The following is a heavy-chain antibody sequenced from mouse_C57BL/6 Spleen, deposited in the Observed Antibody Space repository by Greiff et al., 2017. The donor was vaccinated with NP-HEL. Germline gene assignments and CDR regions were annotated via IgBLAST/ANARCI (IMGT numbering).Heavy chain of an antibody. CDR3: ARSENGNLDY. CDR2: IDPSDSYT. Sequence: QVQLQQSGAELARPGASVKLSCKASGYTFTSYGISWVKQRTGQGLEWIGEIDPSDSYTNYNQKFKGKSTLTVDKSSSTAYMQLSSLTSEDSAVYYCARSENGNLDYWGQGTTLTVSS. D-gene: IGHD2-1*01. J-gene: IGHJ2*01. V-gene: IGHV1-69*01. CDR1: GYTFTSYG.